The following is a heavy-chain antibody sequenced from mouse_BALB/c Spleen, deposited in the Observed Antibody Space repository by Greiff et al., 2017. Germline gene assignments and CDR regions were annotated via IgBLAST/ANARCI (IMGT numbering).Heavy chain of an antibody. CDR1: GFAFSSYD. CDR3: ARHEDYDMGNYYAMDY. J-gene: IGHJ4*01. Sequence: EVNVVESGGGLVKPGGSLKLSCAASGFAFSSYDMSWVRQTPEKRLEWVAYISSGGGSTYYPDTVKGRFTISRDNAKNTLYLQMSSLKSEDTAMYYCARHEDYDMGNYYAMDYWGQGTSVTVSS. D-gene: IGHD2-4*01. V-gene: IGHV5-12-1*01. CDR2: ISSGGGST.